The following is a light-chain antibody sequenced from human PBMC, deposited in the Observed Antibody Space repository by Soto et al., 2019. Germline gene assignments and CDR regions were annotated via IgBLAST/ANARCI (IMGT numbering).Light chain of an antibody. Sequence: SALTQPASVSGSPGQSITISCTGTSSDVGGYNYVSWYQQHPGKAPKLMIYEVSNRPSGVSNRFSVSKSGNTASLTISGLQAEDEADYYCSSYTSSSTLPYVFGTGTKVTVL. CDR3: SSYTSSSTLPYV. V-gene: IGLV2-14*01. CDR2: EVS. J-gene: IGLJ1*01. CDR1: SSDVGGYNY.